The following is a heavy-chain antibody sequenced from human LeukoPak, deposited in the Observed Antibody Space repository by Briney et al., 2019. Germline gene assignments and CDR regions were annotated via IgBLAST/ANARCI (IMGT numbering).Heavy chain of an antibody. Sequence: TLSLTCTVSGASISSGSYYWSWIRQPAGKGLEWIGRIYTSGSTNYNPSLKSRVTISVDTSKNQFSLKLSSVTAADTAVYYCATTPQRGYSYGWGTDAFDIWGQGTMVTVSS. CDR3: ATTPQRGYSYGWGTDAFDI. CDR1: GASISSGSYY. J-gene: IGHJ3*02. CDR2: IYTSGST. V-gene: IGHV4-61*02. D-gene: IGHD5-18*01.